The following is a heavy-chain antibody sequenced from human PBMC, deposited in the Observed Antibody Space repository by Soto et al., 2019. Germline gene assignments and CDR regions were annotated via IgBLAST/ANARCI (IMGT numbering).Heavy chain of an antibody. D-gene: IGHD1-26*01. J-gene: IGHJ6*02. V-gene: IGHV3-23*01. CDR3: AKEVTSGSYSHYYYGLDV. Sequence: EVQLLESGGGLVQPGGSLRLSCAASGFTLSSYAMSWVRQAPGKGLEWVSSISGSGNSTFHADSVKGRFTISRDNAKNALYLQMNSLRVEDTAVYYCAKEVTSGSYSHYYYGLDVWGQGTMVTVSS. CDR2: ISGSGNST. CDR1: GFTLSSYA.